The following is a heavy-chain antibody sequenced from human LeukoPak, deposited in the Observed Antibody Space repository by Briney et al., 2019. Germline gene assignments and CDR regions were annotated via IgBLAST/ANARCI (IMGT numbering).Heavy chain of an antibody. CDR3: ARHAYCGGDCYLYYFDY. CDR2: ISAYNGNT. Sequence: ASVKVSCKASGYTFTSYGISWVRQAPGQGLEWMGWISAYNGNTNYAQKLQGRVTMTTDTSTSTAYMELRSLRSDDMAVYYCARHAYCGGDCYLYYFDYWGQGTLVTVSS. CDR1: GYTFTSYG. V-gene: IGHV1-18*03. J-gene: IGHJ4*02. D-gene: IGHD2-21*02.